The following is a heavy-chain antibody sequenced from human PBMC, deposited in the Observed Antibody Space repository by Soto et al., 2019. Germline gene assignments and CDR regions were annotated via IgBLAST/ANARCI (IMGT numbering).Heavy chain of an antibody. D-gene: IGHD3-3*01. V-gene: IGHV3-23*01. Sequence: GGSLRLSCAASGFTFSSYAMSWVRQAPGKGLEWVSAISGSGGSTYYADSVKGRFTISRDNSKNTLYLQMNSLRAEDTAVYYCLWDFWSGSHYYYYGMDVWGQGTTVTVSS. CDR2: ISGSGGST. CDR3: LWDFWSGSHYYYYGMDV. CDR1: GFTFSSYA. J-gene: IGHJ6*02.